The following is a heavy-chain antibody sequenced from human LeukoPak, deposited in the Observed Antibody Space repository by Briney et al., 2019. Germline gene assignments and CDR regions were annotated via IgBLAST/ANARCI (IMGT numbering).Heavy chain of an antibody. CDR1: ELTFSSYW. Sequence: GGSLRLSCAASELTFSSYWMHWVRQAPGKGLMWVSRINPDGTSTNYADSVKGRFTISRDNAKNSLYLQMNSLRAEDTAVYYCAKDSRSYQLLYGVEGFWGQGTLVTVSS. CDR3: AKDSRSYQLLYGVEGF. J-gene: IGHJ4*02. CDR2: INPDGTST. V-gene: IGHV3-74*01. D-gene: IGHD2-2*02.